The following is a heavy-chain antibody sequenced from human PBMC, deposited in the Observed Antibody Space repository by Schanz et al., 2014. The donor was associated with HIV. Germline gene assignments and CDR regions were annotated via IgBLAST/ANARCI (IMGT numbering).Heavy chain of an antibody. CDR1: GFTFSSYA. V-gene: IGHV3-23*01. CDR2: ISGNSGHT. J-gene: IGHJ6*02. Sequence: EVQLLESGGGLVQPGGSLRLSCAASGFTFSSYAMSWVRQAPGKGLEWVSGISGNSGHTWYADSVKGRFTISRDNPKNRLYLQMNSLSAEDTAVYYCARGSWYSSGWYDDYYYYDVDVWGQGTTVTVSS. D-gene: IGHD6-19*01. CDR3: ARGSWYSSGWYDDYYYYDVDV.